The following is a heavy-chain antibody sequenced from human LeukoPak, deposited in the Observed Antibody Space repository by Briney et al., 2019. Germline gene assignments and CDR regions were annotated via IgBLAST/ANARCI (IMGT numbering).Heavy chain of an antibody. CDR3: ARVGEYITIFGVVRFAFDI. Sequence: ASVKVSRKASRGTFISYAISWVRQAPGQGLEWMGGIIPIFGTANYAQKFQGGVTITADGSTSTAYMELSSLRSGDTAVYYCARVGEYITIFGVVRFAFDIWGQGTMVTVSS. CDR1: RGTFISYA. V-gene: IGHV1-69*13. CDR2: IIPIFGTA. J-gene: IGHJ3*02. D-gene: IGHD3-3*01.